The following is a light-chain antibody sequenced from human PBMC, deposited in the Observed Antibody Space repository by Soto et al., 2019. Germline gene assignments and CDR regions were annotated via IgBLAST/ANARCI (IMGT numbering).Light chain of an antibody. Sequence: EIVLTQSPATLSLSPGERATLSCRASQNVRSYLAWYQQKPGQAPRLLIHDASSRATGIPDRFSGSGSGTDFTLTISSLEPEDSAVYYCQQRTNWPTSTFRQGTRLEIK. CDR2: DAS. CDR1: QNVRSY. V-gene: IGKV3-11*01. J-gene: IGKJ5*01. CDR3: QQRTNWPTST.